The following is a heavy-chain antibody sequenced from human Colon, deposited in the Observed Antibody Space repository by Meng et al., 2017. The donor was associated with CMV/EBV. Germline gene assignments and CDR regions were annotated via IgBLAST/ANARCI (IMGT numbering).Heavy chain of an antibody. J-gene: IGHJ4*02. CDR3: ARDYRSGFDS. Sequence: EVQLVESGGGLVKPGGSLRRSCAASGFTFSTYSMNWVRQAPGKGLEWVSSIVSNNNYIYYADSVKGRFTISRDNAKNSVYLQMNSLTVEDTAVYYCARDYRSGFDSWGQGTLVTVSS. D-gene: IGHD6-19*01. CDR1: GFTFSTYS. CDR2: IVSNNNYI. V-gene: IGHV3-21*01.